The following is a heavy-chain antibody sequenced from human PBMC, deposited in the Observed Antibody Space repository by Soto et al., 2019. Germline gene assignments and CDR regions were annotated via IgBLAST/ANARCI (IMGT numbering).Heavy chain of an antibody. V-gene: IGHV3-15*01. Sequence: PGWSLRLSCAASGFTINNAWMSWVRQAPGKGLEWVGRIKSKGNGGTADYAAPVKGRFTISRDDSKNMLYLQMNSLKTEDTAVYSRTTTYSPTPARPYLDLWGQRTPVTVSS. D-gene: IGHD1-26*01. CDR1: GFTINNAW. CDR3: TTTYSPTPARPYLDL. J-gene: IGHJ4*02. CDR2: IKSKGNGGTA.